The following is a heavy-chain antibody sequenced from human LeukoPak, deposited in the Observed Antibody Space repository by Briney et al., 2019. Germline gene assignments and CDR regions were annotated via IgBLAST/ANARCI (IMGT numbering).Heavy chain of an antibody. CDR2: INHSGST. D-gene: IGHD2-2*01. Sequence: SETLPLTCTVSGGSISSSNYYWGWIRQPPGKGLEWIGEINHSGSTNYNPSLKSRVTISVDTSKNQFSLKLSSVTAADTAVYYCARRKGCSSTSCSNWFDPWGQGTLVTVSS. V-gene: IGHV4-39*07. J-gene: IGHJ5*02. CDR3: ARRKGCSSTSCSNWFDP. CDR1: GGSISSSNYY.